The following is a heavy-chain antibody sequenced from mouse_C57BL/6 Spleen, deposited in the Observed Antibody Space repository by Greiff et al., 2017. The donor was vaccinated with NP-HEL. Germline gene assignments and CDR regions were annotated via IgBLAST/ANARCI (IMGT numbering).Heavy chain of an antibody. V-gene: IGHV1-80*01. CDR3: ARGWAHWYFDV. CDR2: IYPGDGDT. J-gene: IGHJ1*03. Sequence: VKLQESGAELVKPGASVKISCKASRYAFSSYWMNWVKQRPGKGLEWIGQIYPGDGDTNYNGKFKGKATLTADKSSSTAYMQLSSLTSEDSAVYFCARGWAHWYFDVWGTGTTVTVSS. CDR1: RYAFSSYW. D-gene: IGHD3-3*01.